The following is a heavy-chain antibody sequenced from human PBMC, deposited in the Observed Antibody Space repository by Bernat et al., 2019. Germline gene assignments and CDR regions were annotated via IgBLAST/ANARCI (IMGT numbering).Heavy chain of an antibody. CDR1: GGSISSGDYY. Sequence: QVQLQESGPGLVKPSQTLSLTCTVSGGSISSGDYYWSWIRQPPGKGLEWIGYIYYSGSTYYNPSLKSRVTISVDTSKNQFSLKLSSVTAADTAVYYCARGPYCSGGSCNGMDVWGQGTTVTVSS. V-gene: IGHV4-30-4*01. J-gene: IGHJ6*02. CDR2: IYYSGST. CDR3: ARGPYCSGGSCNGMDV. D-gene: IGHD2-15*01.